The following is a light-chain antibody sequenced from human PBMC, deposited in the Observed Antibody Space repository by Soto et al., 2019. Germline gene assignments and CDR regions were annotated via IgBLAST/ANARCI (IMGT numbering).Light chain of an antibody. CDR2: SAS. CDR3: QKFNTAPLT. J-gene: IGKJ5*01. Sequence: DIQMTQSPSSLSASVGDRVTITCRASQDISAYLAWYQQKPGKVPKLLIYSASTLQSGVPSRFSGSGSGTDFTLTISSLQPEDVATYFCQKFNTAPLTFGQGTRLEIK. V-gene: IGKV1-27*01. CDR1: QDISAY.